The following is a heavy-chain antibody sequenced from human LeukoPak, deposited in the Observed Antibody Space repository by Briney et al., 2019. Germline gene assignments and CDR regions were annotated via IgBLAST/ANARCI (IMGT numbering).Heavy chain of an antibody. D-gene: IGHD4-17*01. CDR3: ARDNDYGAYYFDY. CDR2: ISSSGSTI. J-gene: IGHJ4*02. CDR1: GFTFSSYE. Sequence: GGSLRLSCAASGFTFSSYEMNWVRQAPGKGLEWVSYISSSGSTIYYADSVKGRFTISRDNAKNTLYLQMNSLRAEDTAVYYCARDNDYGAYYFDYWGQGTLVTVSS. V-gene: IGHV3-48*03.